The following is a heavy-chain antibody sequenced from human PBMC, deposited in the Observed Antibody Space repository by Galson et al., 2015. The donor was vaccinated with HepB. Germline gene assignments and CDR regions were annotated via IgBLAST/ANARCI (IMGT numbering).Heavy chain of an antibody. J-gene: IGHJ6*03. V-gene: IGHV1-18*01. CDR3: ARVPLARVTSTSPYYKDV. CDR1: GYTFTSYG. D-gene: IGHD4-23*01. Sequence: SVKVSCKASGYTFTSYGISWVRQAPGQGLEWMGWISAYNGNTNYAQKLQGRVTMTTDTSTSTAYMELRSLRSDDTAVYYCARVPLARVTSTSPYYKDVWGKGTTVTVSS. CDR2: ISAYNGNT.